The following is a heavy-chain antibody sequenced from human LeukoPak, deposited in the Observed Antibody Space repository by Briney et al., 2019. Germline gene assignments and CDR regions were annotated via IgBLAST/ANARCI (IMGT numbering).Heavy chain of an antibody. J-gene: IGHJ5*02. D-gene: IGHD1-7*01. CDR3: AREGMGTTFSAWFEP. CDR2: VSSDGSID. V-gene: IGHV3-30*03. CDR1: GFTFSNYG. Sequence: PGRSLRLSCAASGFTFSNYGMHGVRQAPGKGLEGVAVVSSDGSIDYYADSLRGRFTVCRDNSKNTMFLQFNTLRPEDTAVYYCAREGMGTTFSAWFEPWGQGTLVTVSS.